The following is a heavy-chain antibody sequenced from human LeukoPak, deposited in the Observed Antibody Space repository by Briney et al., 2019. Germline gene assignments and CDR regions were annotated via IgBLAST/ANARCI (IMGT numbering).Heavy chain of an antibody. CDR2: IYPGDSDT. D-gene: IGHD5-18*01. V-gene: IGHV5-51*01. J-gene: IGHJ4*02. Sequence: GESLKISGKGSGYSFTSYWIGWVRQMPGKGLEWMGIIYPGDSDTRYSPSFQGQVTISADKSISTAYLQWSSLKASDTAMYYCARSVDTAMVLFDYWGQGTLVTVSS. CDR3: ARSVDTAMVLFDY. CDR1: GYSFTSYW.